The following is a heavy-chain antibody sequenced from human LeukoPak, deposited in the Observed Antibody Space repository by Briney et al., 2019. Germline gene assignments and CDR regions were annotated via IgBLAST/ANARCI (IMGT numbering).Heavy chain of an antibody. Sequence: GGSLRLSCVASGFTYSSYWMSWVRQAPGKGLEWVASINHNGNVNYYVDSVKGRFTISRDNAKNSLYLQMSNLRAEDTAVYFCARGGGLDVWGQGATVTVSS. V-gene: IGHV3-7*03. CDR3: ARGGGLDV. CDR1: GFTYSSYW. D-gene: IGHD3-16*01. J-gene: IGHJ6*02. CDR2: INHNGNVN.